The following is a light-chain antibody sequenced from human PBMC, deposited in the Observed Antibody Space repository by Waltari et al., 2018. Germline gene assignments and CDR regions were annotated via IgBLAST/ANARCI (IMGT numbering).Light chain of an antibody. J-gene: IGLJ2*01. V-gene: IGLV3-1*01. CDR2: QDT. CDR3: QAWDSTTHVV. Sequence: SSELTQPPPVSVSPGPTARIPCPGDTLGDKYASWYQQNPRQSPVLVIYQDTSRPSGIPERFSGSNSGNTATLTISGTQSMDEADYYCQAWDSTTHVVFGGGTKLTVL. CDR1: TLGDKY.